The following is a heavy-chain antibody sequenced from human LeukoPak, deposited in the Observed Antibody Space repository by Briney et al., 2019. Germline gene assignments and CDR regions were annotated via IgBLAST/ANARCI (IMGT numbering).Heavy chain of an antibody. CDR2: ISAYNGNT. Sequence: ASVKVSCKASGYTFTSYGVSWVRQAPGQGLEWMGWISAYNGNTNYAQKLQGRVTMTTDTSTSTAYMELRSLRSDDTAVYYCARDRSAFIVVVPAAINWSDPWGQGTLVTVSS. CDR1: GYTFTSYG. CDR3: ARDRSAFIVVVPAAINWSDP. D-gene: IGHD2-2*02. J-gene: IGHJ5*02. V-gene: IGHV1-18*01.